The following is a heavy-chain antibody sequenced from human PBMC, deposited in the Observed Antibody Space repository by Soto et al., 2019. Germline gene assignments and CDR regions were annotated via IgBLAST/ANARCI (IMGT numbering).Heavy chain of an antibody. CDR3: ARDWTDTYCGGDCPLGYYYHGMDV. V-gene: IGHV1-46*02. CDR2: INASNAFT. Sequence: QVQLVQSGAELKKPGASVSLSCKASGFTFNTYYMHWVRQSPGAGLQWMGVINASNAFTSYPQKYQGSVPITADQSTMTVYLELSGLKSEDTAVYFCARDWTDTYCGGDCPLGYYYHGMDVWGQGTAVTVSS. CDR1: GFTFNTYY. J-gene: IGHJ6*02. D-gene: IGHD2-21*02.